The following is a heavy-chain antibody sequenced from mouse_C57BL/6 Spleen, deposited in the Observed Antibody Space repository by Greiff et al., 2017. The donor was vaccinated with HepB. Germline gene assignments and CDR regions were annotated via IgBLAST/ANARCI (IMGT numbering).Heavy chain of an antibody. J-gene: IGHJ3*01. D-gene: IGHD2-12*01. CDR3: ARERRGFAY. CDR1: GFTFSSYA. V-gene: IGHV5-4*01. CDR2: ISDGGSYT. Sequence: EVKLQESGGGLVKPGGSLKLSCAASGFTFSSYAMSWVRQTPEKRLEWVATISDGGSYTYYPDNVKGRFTISRDNAKNNLYLQMSHLKSEDTAMYYCARERRGFAYWGQGTLVTVSA.